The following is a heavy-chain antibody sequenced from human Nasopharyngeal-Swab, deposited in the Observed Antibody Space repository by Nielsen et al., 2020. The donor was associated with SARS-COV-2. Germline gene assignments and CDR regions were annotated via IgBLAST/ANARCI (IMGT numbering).Heavy chain of an antibody. CDR3: ARNLYTTTWKTLFDF. Sequence: SETLSLTCDVSGDSIISFNWWSWFRQSPGKGLEWIGEIYHGGNTNYNPSLRSRVTISMDKSKNQFSLTLSSVTAADTAVYYCARNLYTTTWKTLFDFWGQGTLVTVSS. CDR1: GDSIISFNW. CDR2: IYHGGNT. D-gene: IGHD1-26*01. V-gene: IGHV4/OR15-8*02. J-gene: IGHJ4*02.